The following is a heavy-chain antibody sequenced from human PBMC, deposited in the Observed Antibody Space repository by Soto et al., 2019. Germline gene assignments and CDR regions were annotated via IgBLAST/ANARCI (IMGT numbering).Heavy chain of an antibody. J-gene: IGHJ4*02. CDR1: GYTFTGYY. D-gene: IGHD5-12*01. Sequence: ASVKVSCKASGYTFTGYYMHWVRQAPGQGLEWMGWINPKSGGTDYAQKFQGRVTMTRDTSSSSAYMELSSLRSDDTAVYYCAKANSGDDDEFDYWGQGTQVTVPQ. V-gene: IGHV1-2*02. CDR2: INPKSGGT. CDR3: AKANSGDDDEFDY.